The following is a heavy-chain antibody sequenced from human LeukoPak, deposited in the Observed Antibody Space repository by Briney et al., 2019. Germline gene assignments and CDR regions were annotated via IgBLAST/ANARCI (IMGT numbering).Heavy chain of an antibody. V-gene: IGHV3-23*01. CDR2: ISGSGGST. D-gene: IGHD3-3*01. CDR3: AKDHGVFGVVIEYYFDY. CDR1: GFTFSSYA. J-gene: IGHJ4*02. Sequence: PGGSLRLSCAASGFTFSSYAMNWVRQAPGKGLEWVSAISGSGGSTYYADSVKGRFTISRDNSKNTLYLQMNSLRAEDTAVYYCAKDHGVFGVVIEYYFDYWGQGTLVTVSS.